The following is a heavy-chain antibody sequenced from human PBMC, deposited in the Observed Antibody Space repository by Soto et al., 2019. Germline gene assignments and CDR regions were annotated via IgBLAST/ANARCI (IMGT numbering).Heavy chain of an antibody. J-gene: IGHJ4*02. CDR3: ARKVLGNTRYFDS. Sequence: SETLSLTCTVSGGSISSNWWSWVRQPPGKGLEWIGEIYHSGSSNYNPSLKSRVTISVDKSKNQFSLNLTSVTAADTAVYYCARKVLGNTRYFDSWGQGTLVTVS. CDR1: GGSISSNW. D-gene: IGHD1-1*01. V-gene: IGHV4-4*02. CDR2: IYHSGSS.